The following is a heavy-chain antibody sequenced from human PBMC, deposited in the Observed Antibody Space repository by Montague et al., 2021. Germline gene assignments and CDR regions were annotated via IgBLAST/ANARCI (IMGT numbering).Heavy chain of an antibody. CDR3: ARSGGYCSGGRCDTFDY. D-gene: IGHD2-15*01. CDR2: IYDSGST. CDR1: GGSFSGYY. J-gene: IGHJ4*02. Sequence: TLSLTCAVYGGSFSGYYWTWIRQSPGKGLEWIGSIYDSGSTNYNPSLKSRLTLSRDTSKNQCSLRLTSVTAAETAVYYCARSGGYCSGGRCDTFDYWGQGTLVTVSS. V-gene: IGHV4-34*09.